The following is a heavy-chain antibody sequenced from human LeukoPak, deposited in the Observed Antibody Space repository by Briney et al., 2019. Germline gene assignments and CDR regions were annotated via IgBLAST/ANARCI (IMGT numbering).Heavy chain of an antibody. J-gene: IGHJ4*02. D-gene: IGHD1-26*01. Sequence: PGGSLRLSCAASGFTFSSYSMNWVRQAPGKGLEWIAVIYSGGSTFHADSVKGRFIISRDNSKNTLYLQMNSLRVEDTAVYYCATGTHPGNWGQGTLVTVSS. V-gene: IGHV3-66*01. CDR2: IYSGGST. CDR1: GFTFSSYS. CDR3: ATGTHPGN.